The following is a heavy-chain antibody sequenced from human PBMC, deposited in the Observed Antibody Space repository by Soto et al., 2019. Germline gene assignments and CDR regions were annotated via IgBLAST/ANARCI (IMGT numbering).Heavy chain of an antibody. J-gene: IGHJ5*02. Sequence: ASVKVSCKASGYTFTTYSMHWVRQAPGQRLEWMGWINVGNGNTKYSQKFQGRVTLTRDTSASTAYMELSILRSEDTAVYYCARDMGTIDWFDPWGQGTLVTVSS. V-gene: IGHV1-3*01. CDR1: GYTFTTYS. CDR3: ARDMGTIDWFDP. CDR2: INVGNGNT. D-gene: IGHD1-7*01.